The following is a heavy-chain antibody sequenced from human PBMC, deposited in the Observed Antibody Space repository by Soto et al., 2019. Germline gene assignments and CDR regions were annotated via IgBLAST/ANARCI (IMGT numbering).Heavy chain of an antibody. CDR3: VKPLNKSNFDWPWFDY. V-gene: IGHV3-9*01. CDR2: ISWNSADI. J-gene: IGHJ4*02. CDR1: GFSFDEYS. Sequence: EVQLVESGGGLVQPGSSLRLSCAASGFSFDEYSMHWVRQPPGKGLEWVSGISWNSADIGYADSVRGRFTISRDNAKKSLYLQMNSLSTDDTAFYHCVKPLNKSNFDWPWFDYWGRGTLVTVSS. D-gene: IGHD3-9*01.